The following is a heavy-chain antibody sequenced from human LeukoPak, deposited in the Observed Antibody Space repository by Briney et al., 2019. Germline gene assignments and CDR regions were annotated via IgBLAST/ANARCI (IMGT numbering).Heavy chain of an antibody. J-gene: IGHJ4*02. Sequence: SGPTLVKPTQTLTLTCTFSGFSLSTSGVGVGWIRQPPGKALEWLALIYWDDDKRYSPSLKSRLTITKDTSKNQVVLTMTNMDPVDTATYYCAHSKAYYYDSSGYVFDYWGQGTLVTVSS. CDR2: IYWDDDK. V-gene: IGHV2-5*02. CDR3: AHSKAYYYDSSGYVFDY. CDR1: GFSLSTSGVG. D-gene: IGHD3-22*01.